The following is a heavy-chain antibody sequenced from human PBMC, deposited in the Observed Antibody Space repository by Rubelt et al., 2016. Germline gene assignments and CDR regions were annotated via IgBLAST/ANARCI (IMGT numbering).Heavy chain of an antibody. CDR2: IYFSGSP. V-gene: IGHV4-31*03. J-gene: IGHJ4*02. Sequence: QVQLQQWGAGLLKPSETLSLTCTVSGGSISSSSYYWGWIRQHPGKGLEWIGYIYFSGSPYYHPSLTSRLTVSVDTSKSQVYRKRGAVTAADTAGYYCAGGAGNYYNYWGQGTLVTVSS. CDR3: AGGAGNYYNY. D-gene: IGHD3-10*01. CDR1: GGSISSSSYY.